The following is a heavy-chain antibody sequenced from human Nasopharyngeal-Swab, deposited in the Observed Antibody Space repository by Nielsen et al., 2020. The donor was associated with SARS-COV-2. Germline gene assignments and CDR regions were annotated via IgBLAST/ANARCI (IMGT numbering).Heavy chain of an antibody. D-gene: IGHD1-26*01. Sequence: VRQAPGKGLEWVSAISGSGGSTYYADSVKGRFTISRDNSKNTLYLQMNSLRVEDTAVYYCARNPGAFFDYWGQGTLVTVSS. CDR3: ARNPGAFFDY. CDR2: ISGSGGST. J-gene: IGHJ4*02. V-gene: IGHV3-23*01.